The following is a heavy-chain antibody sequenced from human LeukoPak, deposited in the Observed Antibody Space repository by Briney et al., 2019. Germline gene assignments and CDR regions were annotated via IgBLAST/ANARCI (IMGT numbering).Heavy chain of an antibody. Sequence: SETLSLTCTVSGDSISNYYWNWLRQPPGKGLEWIGYIHYSGSTTYNPSLKSRVTISVDTSKNQFSLKLSSVTAADTAVYYCARDYDSSGRYYYHMDVWGKGTTVTVSS. J-gene: IGHJ6*03. D-gene: IGHD3-22*01. V-gene: IGHV4-59*01. CDR2: IHYSGST. CDR1: GDSISNYY. CDR3: ARDYDSSGRYYYHMDV.